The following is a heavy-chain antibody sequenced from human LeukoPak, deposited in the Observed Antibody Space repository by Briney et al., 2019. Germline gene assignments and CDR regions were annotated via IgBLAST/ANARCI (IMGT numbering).Heavy chain of an antibody. CDR2: INHSGTT. Sequence: PSETLSLTCAVSGYSITSSSWWGWIRQPPGKGLEWIGYINHSGTTYYNPSLQSRVTMSVDTSKNQFSLKLSSVTAVDTAVYYCARKENVYYYFDYWGQGTLVTVSS. CDR1: GYSITSSSW. CDR3: ARKENVYYYFDY. D-gene: IGHD3-10*01. V-gene: IGHV4-28*01. J-gene: IGHJ4*02.